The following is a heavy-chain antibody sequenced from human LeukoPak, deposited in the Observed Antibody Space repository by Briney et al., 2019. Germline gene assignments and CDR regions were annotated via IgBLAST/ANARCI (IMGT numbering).Heavy chain of an antibody. J-gene: IGHJ4*02. CDR2: ISGSGGST. Sequence: PGGSLRLSCAASGFTFSSYAMSWVRQAPGKGLEWVSAISGSGGSTYYADSVKGRFTISRDNSKNTLYLQMNSLRAEDTAVYYCAKARTRSSGSSTGDYWGQGTLVTVSS. V-gene: IGHV3-23*01. D-gene: IGHD3-22*01. CDR3: AKARTRSSGSSTGDY. CDR1: GFTFSSYA.